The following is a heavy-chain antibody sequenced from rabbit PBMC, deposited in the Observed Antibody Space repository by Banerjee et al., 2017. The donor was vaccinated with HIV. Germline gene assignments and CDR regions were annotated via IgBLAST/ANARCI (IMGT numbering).Heavy chain of an antibody. D-gene: IGHD4-1*01. V-gene: IGHV1S47*01. J-gene: IGHJ4*01. CDR3: VRDQMGSSGWGDFNL. CDR2: IDPVFGST. CDR1: GFDFSSYG. Sequence: QEQLVESGGGLVQPGGSLKLSCKASGFDFSSYGVSWVRQAPGKGLEWIGYIDPVFGSTYYASWVNGRFTISSHNAQNTLYLQLNSLTAADTATYFCVRDQMGSSGWGDFNLWGPGTLVTVS.